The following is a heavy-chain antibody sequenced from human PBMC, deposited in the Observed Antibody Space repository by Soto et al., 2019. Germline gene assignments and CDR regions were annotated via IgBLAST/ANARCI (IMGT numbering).Heavy chain of an antibody. Sequence: EVHLLESGGGLVQPGGSLRLSCAASGFTFSTYAMSWVRQAPGKGLEWVSGIFGSGDSTYYADSVQGRFTISRDNSKNTLYLQMNSLRAEDTAIYYCVKGAVAGEHWGQGTLVTVSS. CDR1: GFTFSTYA. J-gene: IGHJ1*01. CDR3: VKGAVAGEH. D-gene: IGHD6-19*01. CDR2: IFGSGDST. V-gene: IGHV3-23*01.